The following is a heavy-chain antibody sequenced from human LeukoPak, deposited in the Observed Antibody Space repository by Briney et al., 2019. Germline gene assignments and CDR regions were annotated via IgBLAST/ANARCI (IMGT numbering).Heavy chain of an antibody. CDR1: GFTFSSYG. J-gene: IGHJ6*03. CDR2: IRYDGSNK. V-gene: IGHV3-30*02. D-gene: IGHD1-14*01. Sequence: PGGSLRLSCAASGFTFSSYGMHWVRQAPGKGLEWVAFIRYDGSNKYYADSVKGRFTISRDDFKNTLYLQMNSLRAEDTAVYYCAKVPHRDYYYYIDVWGKGTTVTVSS. CDR3: AKVPHRDYYYYIDV.